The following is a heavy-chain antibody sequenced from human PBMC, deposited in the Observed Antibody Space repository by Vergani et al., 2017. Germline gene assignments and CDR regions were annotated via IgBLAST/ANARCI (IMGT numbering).Heavy chain of an antibody. V-gene: IGHV1-69*01. J-gene: IGHJ6*02. CDR3: ASRSSSSSSRDYYYGMDV. CDR2: IIPIVGTA. Sequence: QVQLVQSGAEVKKPGSSVKVSCKASGGTFSSYAISWVRQAPGQGLEWMGGIIPIVGTANYAQKFQGRVTITAEESTSTSYMELSSLRSEDTAVYYCASRSSSSSSRDYYYGMDVWGQGTTVTVSS. D-gene: IGHD6-13*01. CDR1: GGTFSSYA.